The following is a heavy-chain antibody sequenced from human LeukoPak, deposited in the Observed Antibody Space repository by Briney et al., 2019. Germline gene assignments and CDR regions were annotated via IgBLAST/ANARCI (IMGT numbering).Heavy chain of an antibody. CDR1: GYTFTGYY. J-gene: IGHJ3*02. CDR2: INPNSGGT. D-gene: IGHD3-22*01. V-gene: IGHV1-2*02. CDR3: ARVPLIVGAFDI. Sequence: GASVKVSCKASGYTFTGYYMHWVRQAPGQGLEWMGWINPNSGGTNYAQKFQGRVTTTRDTSISTAYMELSRLRSDDTAVYYCARVPLIVGAFDIWGQGTMVTVSS.